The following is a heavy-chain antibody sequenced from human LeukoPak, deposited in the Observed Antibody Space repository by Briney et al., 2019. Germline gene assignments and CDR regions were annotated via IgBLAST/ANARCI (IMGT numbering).Heavy chain of an antibody. J-gene: IGHJ4*02. V-gene: IGHV1-69*06. Sequence: SVKVSYEASGGTFSSYAISWVRQAPGQGLEWMGGIIPIFGTANYAQKFQGRVTITADKSTSTAYMELSSLRSEDTAVYYCARVTYDYVWGSYRYLFDYWGQGTLVTVSS. D-gene: IGHD3-16*02. CDR1: GGTFSSYA. CDR2: IIPIFGTA. CDR3: ARVTYDYVWGSYRYLFDY.